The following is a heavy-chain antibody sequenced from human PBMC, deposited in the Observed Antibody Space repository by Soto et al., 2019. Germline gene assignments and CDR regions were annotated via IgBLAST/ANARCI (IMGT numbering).Heavy chain of an antibody. CDR1: EFTFSNYA. V-gene: IGHV3-23*01. CDR2: ISYCGGTT. J-gene: IGHJ4*02. Sequence: GGSLRLSCAASEFTFSNYAMSWVRQAPGKGLEWVSAISYCGGTTYYADSVKGRFTISRDNSKNTLYLQMNSLRAEDTAVYYCAKNPGYYYDSTGYHFDYWGQGTLVTVS. CDR3: AKNPGYYYDSTGYHFDY. D-gene: IGHD3-22*01.